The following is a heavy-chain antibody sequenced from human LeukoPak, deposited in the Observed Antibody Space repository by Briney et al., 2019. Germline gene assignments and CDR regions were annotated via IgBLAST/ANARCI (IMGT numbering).Heavy chain of an antibody. CDR2: ISGSSSSS. CDR3: AKGNYHYDSSVLAY. V-gene: IGHV3-23*01. CDR1: GFTFNRYA. Sequence: GPLHRSSAASGFTFNRYAMSRLPTAPGQGLKGVSAISGSSSSSYYADSVKGRFTISRDNPKNTLYLQMNSLRAEDTAVYYCAKGNYHYDSSVLAYSGQPTPVTAYS. D-gene: IGHD3-22*01. J-gene: IGHJ4*02.